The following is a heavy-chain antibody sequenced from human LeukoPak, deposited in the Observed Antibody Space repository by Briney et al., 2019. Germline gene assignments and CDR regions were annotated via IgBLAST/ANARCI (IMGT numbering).Heavy chain of an antibody. J-gene: IGHJ4*02. Sequence: PGGSLRLSCAASGFTFSSYAMSWVRQAPGKGLDWVSAVSGSGSSTHYADPVKGRFTISRDNSKNTVYLQMNSLRAEDTAVYYCAKGPTGGPTTVYFDYWGQGTLVTVSP. CDR1: GFTFSSYA. D-gene: IGHD7-27*01. CDR2: VSGSGSST. CDR3: AKGPTGGPTTVYFDY. V-gene: IGHV3-23*01.